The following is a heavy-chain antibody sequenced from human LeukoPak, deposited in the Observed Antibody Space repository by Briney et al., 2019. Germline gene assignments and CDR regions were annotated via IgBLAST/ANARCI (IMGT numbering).Heavy chain of an antibody. D-gene: IGHD6-13*01. Sequence: PGGSLRLSCAASGFTFSSYAMSWVRQAPGKGLEWVSAISGSGGSTYYADSVKGRLTISRDNSKNTLYLQMNSLRAEDTAVYYCAKARKAENWFDPWGQGTLVTVSS. CDR2: ISGSGGST. CDR1: GFTFSSYA. V-gene: IGHV3-23*01. J-gene: IGHJ5*02. CDR3: AKARKAENWFDP.